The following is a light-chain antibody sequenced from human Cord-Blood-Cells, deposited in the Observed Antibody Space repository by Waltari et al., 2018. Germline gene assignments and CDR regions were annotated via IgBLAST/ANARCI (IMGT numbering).Light chain of an antibody. Sequence: EIVMTHSQATLSVSQGERATLSCRASQVVCSTLAWNQQKPGQPPRLLIYGASTRATGIPARFSGSGSGTEFTLTISSLQSEDFAVYYCQQYNNWPLTFGGGTKVEIK. CDR2: GAS. CDR3: QQYNNWPLT. J-gene: IGKJ4*02. CDR1: QVVCST. V-gene: IGKV3-15*01.